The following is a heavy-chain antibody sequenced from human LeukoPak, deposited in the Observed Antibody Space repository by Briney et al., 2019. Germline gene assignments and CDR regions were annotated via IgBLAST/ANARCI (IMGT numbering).Heavy chain of an antibody. Sequence: GGSLRLSCTASGFTFSRYWMSWVRQAPGKGLEWVANIKENGSEKYYVDSVKGRFTISRDNAKNSLYLQMNRLRAEDTAMYFCARYTTMSAPRWFDYWGQGVLLTVSS. J-gene: IGHJ4*02. CDR1: GFTFSRYW. CDR2: IKENGSEK. D-gene: IGHD3-10*02. CDR3: ARYTTMSAPRWFDY. V-gene: IGHV3-7*01.